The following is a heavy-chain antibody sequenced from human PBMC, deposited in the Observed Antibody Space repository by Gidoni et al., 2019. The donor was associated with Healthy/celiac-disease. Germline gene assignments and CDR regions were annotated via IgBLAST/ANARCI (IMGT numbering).Heavy chain of an antibody. CDR1: GGSISSSSYY. J-gene: IGHJ3*02. D-gene: IGHD6-13*01. CDR2: IYYSGST. V-gene: IGHV4-39*01. Sequence: QLQLQESGPGLVKPSETLSLTCPVSGGSISSSSYYWGWIRQPPGKGLEWIGSIYYSGSTYYNPSLKSRVTISVDTSKNQFSLKLSSVTAADTAVYYCARRIAAAPGAFDIWGQGTMVTVSS. CDR3: ARRIAAAPGAFDI.